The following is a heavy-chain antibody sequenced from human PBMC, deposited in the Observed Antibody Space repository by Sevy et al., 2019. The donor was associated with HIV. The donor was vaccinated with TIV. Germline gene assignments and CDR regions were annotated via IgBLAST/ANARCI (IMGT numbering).Heavy chain of an antibody. Sequence: GGSLRLSCAASGFTFSSYAMSWVRQAPGKGLEWVSAISGSGGSTYYADSVKGRFTISRDNSKNTLYLQMNSLRAEDTAVYYCAKGYCSGGTCYHFDYWGQGSLLTVSS. CDR3: AKGYCSGGTCYHFDY. CDR1: GFTFSSYA. CDR2: ISGSGGST. D-gene: IGHD2-15*01. V-gene: IGHV3-23*01. J-gene: IGHJ4*02.